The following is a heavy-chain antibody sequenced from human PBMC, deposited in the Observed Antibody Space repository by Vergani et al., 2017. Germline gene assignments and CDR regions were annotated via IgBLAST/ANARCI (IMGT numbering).Heavy chain of an antibody. J-gene: IGHJ1*01. CDR1: GFTFDDYA. CDR3: ARDYREYQLLTYFQH. V-gene: IGHV3-9*01. CDR2: ISWNSGSI. Sequence: EVQLVESGGGLVQPGRSLRLSCAASGFTFDDYAMHWVRQAPGKGLEWVSGISWNSGSIGYADSVKGRFTISRDNSKNTLFLQMNSLRPEDTAVYYCARDYREYQLLTYFQHWGQGTLLSVSS. D-gene: IGHD2-2*01.